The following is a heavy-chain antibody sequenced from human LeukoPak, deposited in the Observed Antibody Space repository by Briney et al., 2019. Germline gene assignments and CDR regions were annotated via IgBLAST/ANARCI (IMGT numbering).Heavy chain of an antibody. J-gene: IGHJ4*02. CDR3: ASEYYYDSSGYYYVSSYFDY. CDR1: GFTFSSYA. Sequence: GGSLRLSCAASGFTFSSYAMSWVRQAPGKGLEWVSSISSSSSYIYYADSVKGRFTISRDNAKNSLYLQMNSLRAEDTAVYYCASEYYYDSSGYYYVSSYFDYWGQGTLVTVSS. CDR2: ISSSSSYI. D-gene: IGHD3-22*01. V-gene: IGHV3-21*01.